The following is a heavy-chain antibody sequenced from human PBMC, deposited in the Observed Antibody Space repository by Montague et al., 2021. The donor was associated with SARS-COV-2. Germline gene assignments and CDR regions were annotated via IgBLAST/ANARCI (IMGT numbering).Heavy chain of an antibody. D-gene: IGHD6-19*01. CDR2: IYYSGST. Sequence: SETLSLTCTVSGGSISSYYWRWIRQPPGKGLEWIGYIYYSGSTNXNPSLKSRVTISVDTSKNQFSLKLSSVTAADTAVYHCARGSGWMGNAFDIWGQGTMVTVSS. CDR3: ARGSGWMGNAFDI. V-gene: IGHV4-59*01. CDR1: GGSISSYY. J-gene: IGHJ3*02.